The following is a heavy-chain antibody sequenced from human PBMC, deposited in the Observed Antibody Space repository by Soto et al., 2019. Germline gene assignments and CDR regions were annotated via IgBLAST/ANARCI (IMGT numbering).Heavy chain of an antibody. J-gene: IGHJ6*02. CDR1: GGSISSGGYS. D-gene: IGHD4-17*01. Sequence: TLSLTCAVSGGSISSGGYSWSWIRQPSGKGLEWIGYIYHSGSTYYNPSPKSRVTISVDRSKNQFSLKLSSVTAADTAVYYCARAHYGDYGYGMDVWGQGTTVTVSS. CDR3: ARAHYGDYGYGMDV. CDR2: IYHSGST. V-gene: IGHV4-30-2*01.